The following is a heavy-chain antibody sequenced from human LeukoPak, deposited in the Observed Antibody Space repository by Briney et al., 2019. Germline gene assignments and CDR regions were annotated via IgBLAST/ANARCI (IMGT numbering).Heavy chain of an antibody. V-gene: IGHV1-69*04. Sequence: SVKVSCTASGGTFSSYAISWVRQAPGQGLEWMGRIIPILGIANYAQKFQGRVTITADKSTSTAYMELSSLRSEDTAVYYCASWRDYYGSGSYNWFDPWGQGTLVTVSS. CDR2: IIPILGIA. CDR1: GGTFSSYA. CDR3: ASWRDYYGSGSYNWFDP. D-gene: IGHD3-10*01. J-gene: IGHJ5*02.